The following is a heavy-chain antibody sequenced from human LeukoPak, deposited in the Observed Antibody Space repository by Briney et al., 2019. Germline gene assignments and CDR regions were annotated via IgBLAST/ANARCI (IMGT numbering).Heavy chain of an antibody. V-gene: IGHV4-31*03. J-gene: IGHJ5*02. CDR2: IYYSGST. D-gene: IGHD4-23*01. CDR3: ARDWCYGGNWGFWFDP. Sequence: SQTLSLTCTVSGGSISSGGYYWSWIRQHPGKGLEWIGYIYYSGSTYYNPSLKSRVTISVDTSKNQFSLKLSSVTAADTAVYYCARDWCYGGNWGFWFDPWGQGTLVTVSS. CDR1: GGSISSGGYY.